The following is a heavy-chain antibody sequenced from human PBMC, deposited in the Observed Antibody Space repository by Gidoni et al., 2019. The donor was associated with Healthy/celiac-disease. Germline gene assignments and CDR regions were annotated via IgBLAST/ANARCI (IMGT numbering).Heavy chain of an antibody. CDR2: ISYDGSNK. CDR1: GFTFSSYG. J-gene: IGHJ4*02. Sequence: QVQLVASGGGVVQPGRSLRLSCAASGFTFSSYGMHWVRQAPGKGLEWVAVISYDGSNKYYADSVKGRFTISRDNSKNTLYLQMNSLRAEDTAVYYCAKDVSPDYFDYWGQGTLVTVSS. V-gene: IGHV3-30*18. CDR3: AKDVSPDYFDY. D-gene: IGHD3-3*02.